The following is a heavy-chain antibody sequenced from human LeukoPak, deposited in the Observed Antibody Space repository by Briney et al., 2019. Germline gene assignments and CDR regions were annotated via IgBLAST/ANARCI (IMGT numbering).Heavy chain of an antibody. CDR2: IYYSGST. V-gene: IGHV4-59*12. D-gene: IGHD3-22*01. CDR3: ARGDYDSSGYYYVGRYAFDI. J-gene: IGHJ3*02. CDR1: GGSISSYY. Sequence: SETLSLTCTVSGGSISSYYWSWIRQPPGKGLEWIGYIYYSGSTNYNPSLKSRVTISVDTSKNQFSLKLSSVTAADTAVYYCARGDYDSSGYYYVGRYAFDIWGQGTMVTVSS.